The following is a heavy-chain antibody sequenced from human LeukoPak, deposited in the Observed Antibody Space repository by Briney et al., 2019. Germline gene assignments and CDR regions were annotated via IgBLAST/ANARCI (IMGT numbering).Heavy chain of an antibody. CDR2: ISHIGRT. D-gene: IGHD4-17*01. CDR1: GDSFSSHY. V-gene: IGHV4-59*11. J-gene: IGHJ3*02. CDR3: ARDLVTVTKGFDI. Sequence: SETMSLTCAVSGDSFSSHYWTWIRQSPGTGLEWIGYISHIGRTNYNPSLKSRVTISIDTSKNQFSLKLRSVTAADTAVYYCARDLVTVTKGFDIWGQGTMVSVSS.